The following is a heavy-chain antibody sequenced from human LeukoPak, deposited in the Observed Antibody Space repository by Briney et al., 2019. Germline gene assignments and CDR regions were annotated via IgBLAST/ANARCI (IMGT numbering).Heavy chain of an antibody. CDR3: ATDRGLSGTFDY. D-gene: IGHD6-13*01. CDR1: GYTLTELS. V-gene: IGHV1-24*01. J-gene: IGHJ4*02. CDR2: FDPEDGET. Sequence: ASVKVSCKVSGYTLTELSMHWVRQAPGKGLEWMGGFDPEDGETIYAQKFRGRVTMTEDTSTDTAYMELSSLRSEDTAVYYCATDRGLSGTFDYWGQGTLVTVSS.